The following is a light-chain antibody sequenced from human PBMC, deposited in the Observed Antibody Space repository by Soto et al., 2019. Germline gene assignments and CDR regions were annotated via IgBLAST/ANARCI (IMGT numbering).Light chain of an antibody. CDR3: QQYNKWALT. V-gene: IGKV3D-15*01. Sequence: EIVMTQSPATLSVSPGERATLSCRASQSVSSNLAWYQQKPGQAPRLLIYGASTRATGIPARFSCSGSGTEFNLTISSLQSEDFAVYYCQQYNKWALTFGGRTKVEIK. CDR2: GAS. J-gene: IGKJ4*01. CDR1: QSVSSN.